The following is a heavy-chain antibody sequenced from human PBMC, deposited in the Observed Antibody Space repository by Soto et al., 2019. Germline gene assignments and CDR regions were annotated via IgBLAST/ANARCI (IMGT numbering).Heavy chain of an antibody. D-gene: IGHD5-12*01. Sequence: PSETLSLTCAVYGGSFSGYYWTWIRQPPGTGLEWIGEINHSGSTNYNPSLKSRVTMSLDTSKNQFSLRLISVTAADTAKYFCAREGNLGRWLQPLDFWGQGTLVTVSP. CDR3: AREGNLGRWLQPLDF. CDR1: GGSFSGYY. V-gene: IGHV4-34*01. CDR2: INHSGST. J-gene: IGHJ4*02.